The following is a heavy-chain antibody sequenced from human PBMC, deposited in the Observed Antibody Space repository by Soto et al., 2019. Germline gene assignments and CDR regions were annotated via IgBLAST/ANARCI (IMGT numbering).Heavy chain of an antibody. CDR3: ARGRGRDIVVVVAATFRFDY. D-gene: IGHD2-15*01. V-gene: IGHV4-34*01. Sequence: SETLSLTCAVYGGSFSGYYRSWIRQPPGKGLEWIGEINHSGSTNYNPSLKSRVTISVDTSKNQFSLKLSSVTAADTAVYYCARGRGRDIVVVVAATFRFDYWGQGTLVTVSS. CDR2: INHSGST. J-gene: IGHJ4*02. CDR1: GGSFSGYY.